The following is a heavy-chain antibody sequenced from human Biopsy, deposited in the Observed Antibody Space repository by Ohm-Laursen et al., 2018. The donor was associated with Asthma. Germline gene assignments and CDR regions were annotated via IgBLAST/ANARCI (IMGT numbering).Heavy chain of an antibody. V-gene: IGHV4-34*01. J-gene: IGHJ6*02. CDR3: ARGPELDV. CDR2: TNERGVT. Sequence: SDTLSLTCGVYPGPFSGFFWTWIRQSPGKGLEWIGETNERGVTNNNPSLKSRVIISIDTYWNRVSLKLTSVTAADTAVYYCARGPELDVWGQGTTVTVSS. CDR1: PGPFSGFF.